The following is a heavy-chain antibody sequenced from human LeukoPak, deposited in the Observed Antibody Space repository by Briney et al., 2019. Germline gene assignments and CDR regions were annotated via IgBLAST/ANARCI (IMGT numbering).Heavy chain of an antibody. D-gene: IGHD1/OR15-1a*01. J-gene: IGHJ3*02. Sequence: PSETLSLTCTVSGYSISSGFYWGWIRQPPGKGLEWIGSIYHSGGTYYNPALKSRVTISVDTSKKQFSLKLRSVTAADTAVYYCARHEWGLTNAFDIWGQGTMVTVSS. CDR2: IYHSGGT. V-gene: IGHV4-38-2*02. CDR3: ARHEWGLTNAFDI. CDR1: GYSISSGFY.